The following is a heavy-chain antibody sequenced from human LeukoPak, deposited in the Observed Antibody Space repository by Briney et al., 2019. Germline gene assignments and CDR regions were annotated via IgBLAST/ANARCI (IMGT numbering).Heavy chain of an antibody. V-gene: IGHV4-31*03. CDR2: IYYSGST. CDR1: GGSISSGGYY. J-gene: IGHJ3*01. Sequence: SQTLSLTCTVSGGSISSGGYYWSWIRQHPGKGLEWIGYIYYSGSTYYNPSLKSRVTISADTSKNQFSLRLTSVTAADTAMYYCATFNPSYVGEDAFDVWGQGTMVTVSS. CDR3: ATFNPSYVGEDAFDV. D-gene: IGHD3-10*02.